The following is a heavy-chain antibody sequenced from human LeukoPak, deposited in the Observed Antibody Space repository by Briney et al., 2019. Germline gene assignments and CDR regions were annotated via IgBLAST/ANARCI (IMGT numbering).Heavy chain of an antibody. CDR3: ARTPSFGSVAFDI. D-gene: IGHD3-10*01. CDR1: GYTLTEYY. CDR2: INPNSGGR. V-gene: IGHV1-2*02. J-gene: IGHJ3*02. Sequence: ASVKVSYKASGYTLTEYYIHWVRQAPGQGREWMGWINPNSGGRNYAQKFQGRVTMTRDTSINTDYVEVRGLRSDDTAVYYCARTPSFGSVAFDIWGQGTMVTVSS.